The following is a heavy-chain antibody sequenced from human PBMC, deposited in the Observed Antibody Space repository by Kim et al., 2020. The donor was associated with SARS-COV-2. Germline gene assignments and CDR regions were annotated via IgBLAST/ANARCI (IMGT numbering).Heavy chain of an antibody. CDR3: ARVGWRGYSYGSGLALSY. J-gene: IGHJ4*02. Sequence: GRSLRLSCAASGFTFSSYEMNWVRQAPGKGLEWVSYISSSGSTIYYADSVKGRFTISRDNAKNSLYLQMNSLRAEDTAVYYCARVGWRGYSYGSGLALSYWGQGTLVTVSS. D-gene: IGHD5-18*01. CDR2: ISSSGSTI. V-gene: IGHV3-48*03. CDR1: GFTFSSYE.